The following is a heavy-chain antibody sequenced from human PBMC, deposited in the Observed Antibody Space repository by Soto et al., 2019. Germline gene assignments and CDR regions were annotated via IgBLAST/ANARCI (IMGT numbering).Heavy chain of an antibody. J-gene: IGHJ6*03. V-gene: IGHV1-69*08. D-gene: IGHD2-15*01. CDR2: VIPLLDAS. Sequence: QVQLVQSGAEVKKPGSSVRISCAAAGATFNDYTFTWVRRAPGQGLEWMGRVIPLLDASHYAEKFQDSVTITADRSTSTVYMELSGLKSEESAIYYCASGKSQMTQDRMGFYYYMDVWGKGTTVTVSS. CDR3: ASGKSQMTQDRMGFYYYMDV. CDR1: GATFNDYT.